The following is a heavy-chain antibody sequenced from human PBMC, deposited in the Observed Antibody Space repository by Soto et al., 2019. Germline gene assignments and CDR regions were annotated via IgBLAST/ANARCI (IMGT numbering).Heavy chain of an antibody. J-gene: IGHJ5*02. CDR3: ARGFGTSWFFL. Sequence: EVQLVESGGGLVQPGGSLRLSCVVSGFNFRSESMTWVRQAPGKGPEWVSYINSGSSVIRYADSVKGRFTVFRDNDRDSLYLQMNGLRAEDSAVYYCARGFGTSWFFLWGQGTIVSVSS. CDR2: INSGSSVI. D-gene: IGHD2-2*01. V-gene: IGHV3-48*01. CDR1: GFNFRSES.